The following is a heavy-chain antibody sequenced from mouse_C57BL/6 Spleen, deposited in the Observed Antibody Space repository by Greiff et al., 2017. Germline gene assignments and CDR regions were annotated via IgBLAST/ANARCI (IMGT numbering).Heavy chain of an antibody. D-gene: IGHD1-1*01. CDR1: GYSITSGYY. J-gene: IGHJ2*01. V-gene: IGHV3-6*01. CDR3: ASQGYYGKNFDY. Sequence: ESGPGLVKPSQSLSLTCSVTGYSITSGYYWNWIRQFPGNKLEWMGYISYDGSNNYNPSLKNRISITRDTSKNQFFLKLNSVTTEDTATYYCASQGYYGKNFDYWGQGTTLTVSS. CDR2: ISYDGSN.